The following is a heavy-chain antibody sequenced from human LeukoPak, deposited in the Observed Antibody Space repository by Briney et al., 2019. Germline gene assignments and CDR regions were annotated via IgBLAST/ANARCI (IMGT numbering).Heavy chain of an antibody. V-gene: IGHV4-59*08. J-gene: IGHJ3*02. D-gene: IGHD3-9*01. Sequence: SETLSLTCTVSGGSISSYYWSWIRQPPGKGLGWIGYIYYSGSTNYNPSLKSRVTISVDTSKNQFSLKLSSVTAADTAVYYCARLDSHLAGDAFDIWGQGTMVTVSS. CDR3: ARLDSHLAGDAFDI. CDR1: GGSISSYY. CDR2: IYYSGST.